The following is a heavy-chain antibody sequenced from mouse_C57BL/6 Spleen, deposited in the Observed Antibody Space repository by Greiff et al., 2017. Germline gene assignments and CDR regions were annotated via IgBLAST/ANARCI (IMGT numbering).Heavy chain of an antibody. CDR1: GYTFTSYW. J-gene: IGHJ2*01. CDR2: INPSNGGT. D-gene: IGHD1-1*01. Sequence: VQLQQSGTELVKPGASVKLSCKASGYTFTSYWMHWVKQRPGQGLEWIGNINPSNGGTNYNEKFKSKATLTVDKSSSTAYMQLSSLTSEDSAVYYCARSDYGSSDYFDYWGQGTTLTVSS. V-gene: IGHV1-53*01. CDR3: ARSDYGSSDYFDY.